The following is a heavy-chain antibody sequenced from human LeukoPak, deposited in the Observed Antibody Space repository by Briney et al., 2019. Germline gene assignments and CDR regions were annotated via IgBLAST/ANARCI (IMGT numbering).Heavy chain of an antibody. J-gene: IGHJ4*02. D-gene: IGHD3-22*01. CDR2: INSEGTST. CDR3: AKHYDSSGYYFDY. CDR1: GFTFSSYW. Sequence: GGSLRLSCAASGFTFSSYWMHWVRQAPGKGLVWVSRINSEGTSTSYADSVKGRFTISRDNSKNTLYPQMNSLRAEDTAVYYCAKHYDSSGYYFDYWGQGTLVTVSS. V-gene: IGHV3-74*01.